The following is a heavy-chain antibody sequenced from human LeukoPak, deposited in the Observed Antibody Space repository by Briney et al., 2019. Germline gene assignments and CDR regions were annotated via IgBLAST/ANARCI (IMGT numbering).Heavy chain of an antibody. Sequence: SETLSLTCTVSGGSISSYYWSWIRQPPGKGLEWIGYIYYSGSTNYNPSLKSRVPISVNTSKNQFSLKLSSVTAADTAVYYCARCSYWYFDLWGRGTLVTVSS. CDR3: ARCSYWYFDL. D-gene: IGHD3-10*02. CDR2: IYYSGST. V-gene: IGHV4-59*01. J-gene: IGHJ2*01. CDR1: GGSISSYY.